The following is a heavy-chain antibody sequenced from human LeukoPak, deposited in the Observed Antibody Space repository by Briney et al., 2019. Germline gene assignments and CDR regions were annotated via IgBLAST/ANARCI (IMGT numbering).Heavy chain of an antibody. D-gene: IGHD6-19*01. CDR3: ARARISPAGTIKWVDY. CDR2: IYYSGST. J-gene: IGHJ4*02. V-gene: IGHV4-39*07. Sequence: SETLSLTCTVSGGSISSSSYYWGWIRQPPGKGLEWIGSIYYSGSTYYNPSLKSRVTISVDTSKNQFSLKLSSVTAADTAVYYCARARISPAGTIKWVDYCGQGTLVTVSS. CDR1: GGSISSSSYY.